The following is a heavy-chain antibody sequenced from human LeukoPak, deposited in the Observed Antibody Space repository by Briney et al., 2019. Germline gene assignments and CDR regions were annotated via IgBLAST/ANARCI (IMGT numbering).Heavy chain of an antibody. Sequence: PSETLSLTCNVSGGSISSHYWSWIRQPPGKGLEWIGYIYYSGSTNYNPSLKSRVTISVDTSKNQFSLKLTSVTAADTAVYYCARMGPPLRGVRYYYYMDVWGKGTTVTVSS. D-gene: IGHD3-10*01. CDR2: IYYSGST. V-gene: IGHV4-59*11. CDR3: ARMGPPLRGVRYYYYMDV. CDR1: GGSISSHY. J-gene: IGHJ6*03.